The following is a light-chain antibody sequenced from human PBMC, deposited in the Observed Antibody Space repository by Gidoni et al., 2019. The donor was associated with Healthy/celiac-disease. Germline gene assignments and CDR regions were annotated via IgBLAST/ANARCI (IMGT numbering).Light chain of an antibody. V-gene: IGKV1-NL1*01. CDR3: QQYYSTPVT. J-gene: IGKJ1*01. CDR1: QSISNS. CDR2: AAS. Sequence: DIQMTQSPSSLSASVGDRGTITCRASQSISNSLAWYQQKPGKAPKLLLYAASRLESGVPARFSGSGSGTDYTLTISSLQPEDFATYYCQQYYSTPVTFGQGTKVEIK.